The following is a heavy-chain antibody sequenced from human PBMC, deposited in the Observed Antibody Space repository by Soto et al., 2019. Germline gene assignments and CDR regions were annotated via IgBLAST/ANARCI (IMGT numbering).Heavy chain of an antibody. V-gene: IGHV3-9*01. CDR3: AKDSEVGVEYNWNDPNTVHPYYFDY. CDR1: GFTFDDYA. CDR2: ISWNSGSI. D-gene: IGHD1-20*01. Sequence: PGGSLRLSCAASGFTFDDYAMHWVRQAPGKGLEWVSGISWNSGSIGYADSVKGRFTISRDNAKNSLYLQMNSLRAEDTALYYCAKDSEVGVEYNWNDPNTVHPYYFDYWGQGTLVTVSS. J-gene: IGHJ4*02.